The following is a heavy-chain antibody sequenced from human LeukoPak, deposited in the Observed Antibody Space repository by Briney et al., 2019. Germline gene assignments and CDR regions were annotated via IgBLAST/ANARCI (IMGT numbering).Heavy chain of an antibody. CDR1: SGSISSYY. CDR3: ARFPGYYYDSSGYNDAFDI. J-gene: IGHJ3*02. V-gene: IGHV4-59*01. D-gene: IGHD3-22*01. CDR2: IYYSGST. Sequence: SETLSLTCTVSSGSISSYYWSWIRQPPGEGLEWIGYIYYSGSTNYNPSLKSRVTISVDTSKNQFSLKLSSVTAADTAVYYCARFPGYYYDSSGYNDAFDIWGQGTMVTVSS.